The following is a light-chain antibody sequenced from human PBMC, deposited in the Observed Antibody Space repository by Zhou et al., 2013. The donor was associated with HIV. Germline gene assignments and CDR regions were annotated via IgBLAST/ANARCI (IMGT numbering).Light chain of an antibody. CDR2: DAS. Sequence: AIQLTQSPSSLSASVGDRVTITCRASQGISSALAWYQQKPGKAPKLLIYDASSLESGVPSRFSGSGSGTEFSLTISSLQPDDFATYYCQQYHTSSTFGQGTKVETK. J-gene: IGKJ1*01. CDR1: QGISSA. V-gene: IGKV1-13*02. CDR3: QQYHTSST.